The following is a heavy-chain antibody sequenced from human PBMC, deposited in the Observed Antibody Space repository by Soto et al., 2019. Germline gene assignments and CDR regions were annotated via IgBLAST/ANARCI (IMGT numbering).Heavy chain of an antibody. J-gene: IGHJ4*02. CDR2: INHSGST. CDR3: ARDKITGLFDY. Sequence: PAETLYLTCAVYGGSCSRYYWPWIRQPPGKGLEWIGEINHSGSTNYNPSLKSRVTISVDTSKNQFSLRLTSVTAADTAVYYCARDKITGLFDYWGQGTLVTVSS. V-gene: IGHV4-34*01. CDR1: GGSCSRYY. D-gene: IGHD2-8*02.